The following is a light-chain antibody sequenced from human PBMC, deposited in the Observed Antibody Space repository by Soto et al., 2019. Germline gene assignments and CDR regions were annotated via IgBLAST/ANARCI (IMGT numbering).Light chain of an antibody. CDR2: DVS. CDR1: SSDVGSYNL. V-gene: IGLV2-23*02. Sequence: QSVLTQPASVSGSPGQSITISCTGTSSDVGSYNLVSWYQQYPGKAPKLMIYDVSTRPSGVSNRFSGSKSGNTASLTISGLQAEDEADYYCSSYAGSSKGVFGTGTKVTV. CDR3: SSYAGSSKGV. J-gene: IGLJ1*01.